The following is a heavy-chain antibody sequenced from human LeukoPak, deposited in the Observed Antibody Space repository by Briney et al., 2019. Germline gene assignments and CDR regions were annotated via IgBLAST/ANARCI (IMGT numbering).Heavy chain of an antibody. CDR3: ARVVNTAMAQYWYFDL. CDR1: GGTFSSYA. Sequence: ASVKVSCKASGGTFSSYAISWVRQAPGQGLEWMGGIIPIFGTANYAQKFQGRVTITADESTSTAYMELSSLRSEDTAVYYCARVVNTAMAQYWYFDLWGRGTLVTVSS. J-gene: IGHJ2*01. V-gene: IGHV1-69*13. D-gene: IGHD5-18*01. CDR2: IIPIFGTA.